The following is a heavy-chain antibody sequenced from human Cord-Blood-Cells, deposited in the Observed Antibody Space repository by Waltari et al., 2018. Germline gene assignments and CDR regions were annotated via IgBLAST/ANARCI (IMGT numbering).Heavy chain of an antibody. V-gene: IGHV3-53*02. CDR3: ARESELGIGWYFDL. J-gene: IGHJ2*01. CDR1: GFTVSRNY. CDR2: IYSGGST. Sequence: EVQLVETGGGLSQPGGSLRLYCASSGFTVSRNYMHWARTAPGKGLDWVSVIYSGGSTYYADSVKGRFTISRDNSKNTLYLQMNSLRAEDTAVYYCARESELGIGWYFDLWGRGTLVTVSS. D-gene: IGHD7-27*01.